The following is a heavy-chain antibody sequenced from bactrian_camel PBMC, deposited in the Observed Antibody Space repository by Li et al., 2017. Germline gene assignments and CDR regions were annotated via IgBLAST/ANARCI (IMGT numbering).Heavy chain of an antibody. V-gene: IGHV3S1*01. D-gene: IGHD1*01. CDR3: VADFSDDRDRGFRH. J-gene: IGHJ4*01. Sequence: HVQLVESGGGSVQAGGSLRLSCTFSGGTGSRYCMGWFRQAPGKEREGVAAIYTFGGSTYYADSVKGRFTISIDNGKDTAYLRMYNLKPEDTGVYYCVADFSDDRDRGFRHWGQGTQVTVS. CDR1: GGTGSRYC. CDR2: IYTFGGST.